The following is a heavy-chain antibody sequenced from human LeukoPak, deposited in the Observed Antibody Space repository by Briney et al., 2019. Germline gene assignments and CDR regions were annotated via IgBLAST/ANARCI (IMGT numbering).Heavy chain of an antibody. D-gene: IGHD1-26*01. J-gene: IGHJ4*02. CDR2: IYYSGST. V-gene: IGHV4-39*01. CDR1: GGSISSSSYY. Sequence: SETLSLTCTVSGGSISSSSYYWGWIRQPPGKGLEWIGSIYYSGSTYYNPSLKSRVTISVDTSKNQFSLKLSSVTAADTAVYYCASRSRVGATTGLDYWGQGTLVTVSS. CDR3: ASRSRVGATTGLDY.